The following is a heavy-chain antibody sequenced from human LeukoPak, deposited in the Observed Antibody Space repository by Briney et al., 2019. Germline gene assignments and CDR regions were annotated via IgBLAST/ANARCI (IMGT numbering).Heavy chain of an antibody. CDR2: IYYSGST. CDR1: GGSISSSSYY. D-gene: IGHD1-7*01. CDR3: ARQGGTLNWFDP. J-gene: IGHJ5*02. V-gene: IGHV4-39*01. Sequence: PSETLSLTCTLSGGSISSSSYYWGWIRQPPGKGLEWIGSIYYSGSTYYNPSLKSRVTISVDTSKNQFSLKLSSVTAAGTAVYYCARQGGTLNWFDPWGQGTLVTVSS.